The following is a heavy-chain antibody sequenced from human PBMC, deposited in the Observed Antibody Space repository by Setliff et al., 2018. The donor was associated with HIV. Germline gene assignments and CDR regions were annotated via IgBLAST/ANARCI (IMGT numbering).Heavy chain of an antibody. V-gene: IGHV3-33*08. CDR3: ATLARFAPDY. Sequence: LRLSCAASGFNVNNKYMSWVRQSPAKGLEWVALIWIDGNRKEYADSVKGRFTISRDNSKNTVYLQMSTLRAEDTAIYSCATLARFAPDYWSQGTQVTVSS. CDR1: GFNVNNKY. CDR2: IWIDGNRK. J-gene: IGHJ4*02.